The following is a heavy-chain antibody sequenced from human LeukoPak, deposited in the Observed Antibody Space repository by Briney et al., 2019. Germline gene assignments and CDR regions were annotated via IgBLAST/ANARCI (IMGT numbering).Heavy chain of an antibody. V-gene: IGHV3-30*14. CDR1: GFTFSSYA. CDR3: ARGPYDSSAFDY. D-gene: IGHD3-22*01. J-gene: IGHJ4*02. CDR2: ISYDGSNK. Sequence: GGSLRLSCAASGFTFSSYAMHWVRQAPGKGLEWVAVISYDGSNKYYADSVKGRFTISRDNSKNTLYLQMNSLRAEDTAVYYCARGPYDSSAFDYWGQGTLVTVSS.